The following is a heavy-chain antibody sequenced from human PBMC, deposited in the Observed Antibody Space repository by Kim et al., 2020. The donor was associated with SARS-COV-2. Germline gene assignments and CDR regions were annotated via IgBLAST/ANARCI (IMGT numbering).Heavy chain of an antibody. D-gene: IGHD3-10*01. Sequence: SNPSLKSRVTISVDTSKNQFSLKLSSVTAADTAVYYCARLSGGSGSYVDYWGQGTLVTVSS. V-gene: IGHV4-39*01. J-gene: IGHJ4*02. CDR3: ARLSGGSGSYVDY.